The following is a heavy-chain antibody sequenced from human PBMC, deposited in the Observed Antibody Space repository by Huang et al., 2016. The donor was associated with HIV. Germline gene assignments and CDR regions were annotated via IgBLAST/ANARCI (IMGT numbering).Heavy chain of an antibody. V-gene: IGHV4-59*01. CDR1: GGSINSYY. D-gene: IGHD3-22*01. Sequence: QVQLQESGPGLVKPSETLSLTCTVSGGSINSYYWSWIRQPPGRGLEWIGYFHYSGSPIYDPYLKGSVTISVDTSQNQFALKLRSGTAADTAMYYCARNYYDNVDWYFDLWGRGTLVTVSS. CDR3: ARNYYDNVDWYFDL. CDR2: FHYSGSP. J-gene: IGHJ2*01.